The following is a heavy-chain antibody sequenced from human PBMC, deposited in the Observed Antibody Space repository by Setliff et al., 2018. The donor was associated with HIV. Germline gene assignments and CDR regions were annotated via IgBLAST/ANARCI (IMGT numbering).Heavy chain of an antibody. V-gene: IGHV4-31*03. CDR2: IYYSGIS. CDR1: CGSISSGSYS. J-gene: IGHJ4*02. Sequence: SETLSLPCTVSCGSISSGSYSWSWIRQHPGKGLEWIGYIYYSGISYYNPSLNSRVAISVDTSKNQLSLKLRSVTAADTAVYYCARGMVRGLRWDSWGQGTLVTVSS. CDR3: ARGMVRGLRWDS. D-gene: IGHD3-10*01.